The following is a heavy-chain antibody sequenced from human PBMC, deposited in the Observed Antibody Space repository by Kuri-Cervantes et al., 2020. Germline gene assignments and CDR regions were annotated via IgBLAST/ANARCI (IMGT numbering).Heavy chain of an antibody. CDR3: AAVKATGYAFDI. Sequence: SVKVSCKASGGTFSSYAISWVRQAPGQGLEWMGGIIPIFGTANYAQKFQGRVTITADKSTSTAYMELSSLRSEDTAVYYCAAVKATGYAFDIWGQGTMVTVSS. J-gene: IGHJ3*02. D-gene: IGHD5-24*01. CDR2: IIPIFGTA. CDR1: GGTFSSYA. V-gene: IGHV1-69*06.